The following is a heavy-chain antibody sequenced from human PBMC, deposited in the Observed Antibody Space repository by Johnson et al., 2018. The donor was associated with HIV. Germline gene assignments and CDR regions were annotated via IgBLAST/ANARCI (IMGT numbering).Heavy chain of an antibody. CDR2: IGTAGDT. CDR3: ARAPYNGNAGLFGAFDI. V-gene: IGHV3-13*01. D-gene: IGHD1-20*01. Sequence: EQLVESGGGVVQPGRSLRLSCVASGLTVSSNYMSWVRQAPGGGLECVSAIGTAGDTYYPGSVKGRFTISRENAKNSLYLQMNSLRAGDTAVYYCARAPYNGNAGLFGAFDIWGQGTMVTVST. CDR1: GLTVSSNY. J-gene: IGHJ3*02.